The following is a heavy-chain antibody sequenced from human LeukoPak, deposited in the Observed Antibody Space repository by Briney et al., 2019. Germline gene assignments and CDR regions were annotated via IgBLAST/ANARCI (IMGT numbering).Heavy chain of an antibody. D-gene: IGHD6-6*01. V-gene: IGHV4-31*03. CDR3: ARGGAARLHFQN. CDR2: IYYSGST. CDR1: GGSISSGGYY. Sequence: SETLSLTCTVSGGSISSGGYYWSWIRQHPGKGLEWIGYIYYSGSTYYNPSLRSRVTISVDTSKNQFSLKLSSVTAADTAVYYCARGGAARLHFQNWGQGTLVTVSS. J-gene: IGHJ1*01.